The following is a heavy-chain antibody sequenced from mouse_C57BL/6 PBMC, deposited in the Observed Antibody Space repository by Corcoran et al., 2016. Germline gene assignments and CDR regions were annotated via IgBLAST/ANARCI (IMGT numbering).Heavy chain of an antibody. V-gene: IGHV1-85*01. J-gene: IGHJ4*01. D-gene: IGHD2-1*01. CDR1: GYTFTSYD. Sequence: QVQLQQSGPELVKPGASVKLSCKASGYTFTSYDINWVKQRPGQGLEWIGWIYPRDGSTEYNEKFKGKATLTVATSSSTAYMELHSLTSADSAVYFCARKGIYYGNPEDYWGQGTSVTVSS. CDR3: ARKGIYYGNPEDY. CDR2: IYPRDGST.